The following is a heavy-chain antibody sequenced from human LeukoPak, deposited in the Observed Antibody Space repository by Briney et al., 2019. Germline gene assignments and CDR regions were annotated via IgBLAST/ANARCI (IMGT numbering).Heavy chain of an antibody. Sequence: SETLSLTCTVSGVSITDYCWSWIRQPPGRGLVWSGNIYNSGSNTYIPARNPSLKSRVTISVDTSKNQFFLRLSSVTAADTAVYYCARFYTGYAVDHWGQGTLVTVSS. CDR2: IYNSGSN. V-gene: IGHV4-59*01. J-gene: IGHJ4*02. CDR3: ARFYTGYAVDH. CDR1: GVSITDYC. D-gene: IGHD3-9*01.